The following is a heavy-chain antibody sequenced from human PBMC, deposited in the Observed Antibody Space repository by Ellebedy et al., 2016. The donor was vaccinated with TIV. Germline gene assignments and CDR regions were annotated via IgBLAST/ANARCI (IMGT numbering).Heavy chain of an antibody. J-gene: IGHJ4*02. V-gene: IGHV3-74*01. CDR3: ARSSYPYYFDY. CDR1: GLTFSDAW. Sequence: GGSLRLXXTVSGLTFSDAWLEWVRQAPGKGLVWVSRITNDGSETRYADSVKGRFTISRDNARKTVYLQMNNLRPEDTAVYYCARSSYPYYFDYWGQGTQVTVSS. CDR2: ITNDGSET.